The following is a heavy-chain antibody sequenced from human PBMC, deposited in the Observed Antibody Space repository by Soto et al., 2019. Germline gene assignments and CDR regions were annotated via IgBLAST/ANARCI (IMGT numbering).Heavy chain of an antibody. D-gene: IGHD5-12*01. CDR3: ARAAGKYSSWPY. CDR1: GFTFSSYW. V-gene: IGHV3-7*01. CDR2: IKQDGSEK. Sequence: GGSLRLSCAASGFTFSSYWMSWVRQAPAKGLEWVATIKQDGSEKFYVDSVKGRLTISRDNAKNSLYLQMNSLGVEDTAVYYCARAAGKYSSWPYWGQGTLVTVSS. J-gene: IGHJ4*02.